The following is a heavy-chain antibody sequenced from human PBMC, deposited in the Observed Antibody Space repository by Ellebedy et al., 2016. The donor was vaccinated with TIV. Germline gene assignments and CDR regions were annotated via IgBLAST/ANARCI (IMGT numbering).Heavy chain of an antibody. CDR3: ARATGTNHDYFDQ. CDR2: INPSGGST. Sequence: ASVKVSCXASGYTFTGYYMHWVRQAPGQGLEWMGIINPSGGSTSYAQKFQGRVTMTRDTSTSTVYMELSSLRSEDTAVYYCARATGTNHDYFDQWGQGTLVTVSS. J-gene: IGHJ4*02. CDR1: GYTFTGYY. V-gene: IGHV1-46*01. D-gene: IGHD4-17*01.